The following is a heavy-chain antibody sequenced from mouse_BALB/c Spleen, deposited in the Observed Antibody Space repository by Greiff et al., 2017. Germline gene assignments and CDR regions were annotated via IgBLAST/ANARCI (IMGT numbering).Heavy chain of an antibody. J-gene: IGHJ2*01. CDR3: ASWDYYGSSGDY. V-gene: IGHV1-9*01. D-gene: IGHD1-1*01. Sequence: QVQLKQSGAELMKPGASVKISCKATGYTFSSYWIEWVKQRPGHGLEWIGEILPGSGSTNYNEKFKGKATFTADTSSNTAYMQLSSLTSEDSAVYYCASWDYYGSSGDYWGQGTTLTVSS. CDR2: ILPGSGST. CDR1: GYTFSSYW.